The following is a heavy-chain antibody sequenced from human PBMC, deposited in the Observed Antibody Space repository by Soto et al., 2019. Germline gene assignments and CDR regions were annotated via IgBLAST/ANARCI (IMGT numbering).Heavy chain of an antibody. CDR3: ERVPYYDTSGPLL. Sequence: XESLSLSCAASGFTFRTYSMHWVRQAPGKGLEWVATISYDGNNEYYGDSVKGRFTVSRDDSKNTLYLQLNSLRMEDTAMYYCERVPYYDTSGPLLWGQGTQVTVSS. J-gene: IGHJ4*02. D-gene: IGHD3-22*01. V-gene: IGHV3-30-3*01. CDR1: GFTFRTYS. CDR2: ISYDGNNE.